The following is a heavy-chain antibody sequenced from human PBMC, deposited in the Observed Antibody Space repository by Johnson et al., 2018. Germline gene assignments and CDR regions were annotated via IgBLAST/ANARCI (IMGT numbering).Heavy chain of an antibody. V-gene: IGHV3-30*18. J-gene: IGHJ3*02. D-gene: IGHD3-3*01. Sequence: VQLVETGGGVVQPGRSLRLSCAASGFTFSTYGMHWVRQAPGKGLAWVAVISYAGSNKYYADSVKGRFTISRDNSKNTLYLQMNRLRAEDTAVYYWAKASLRVLEWFSAFDIWGQGTMVTVSS. CDR2: ISYAGSNK. CDR3: AKASLRVLEWFSAFDI. CDR1: GFTFSTYG.